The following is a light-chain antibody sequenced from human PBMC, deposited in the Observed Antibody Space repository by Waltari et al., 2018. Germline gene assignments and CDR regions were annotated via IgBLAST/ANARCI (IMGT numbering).Light chain of an antibody. CDR2: GAS. Sequence: EIVMTQSPATLSVSPGERATLSCRASQSVSRNLAWFQQKPGQAPRLLIFGASTRATDIPARFSGSGSGTDFILTISSLQSEDFADYYCQQYYNWPPWTFGQGTKVEIK. CDR1: QSVSRN. CDR3: QQYYNWPPWT. V-gene: IGKV3D-15*01. J-gene: IGKJ1*01.